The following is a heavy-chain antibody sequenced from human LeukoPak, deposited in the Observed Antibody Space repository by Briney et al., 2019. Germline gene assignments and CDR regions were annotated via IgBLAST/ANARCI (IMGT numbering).Heavy chain of an antibody. J-gene: IGHJ4*02. CDR1: GFTFSSYS. CDR2: ISSGSSYI. V-gene: IGHV3-21*01. D-gene: IGHD3-16*01. CDR3: ASDPGGVGVDY. Sequence: GGSLRLSCAASGFTFSSYSMNWVRQAPGKGLEWVSSISSGSSYIYYADSVKGRFTISRDNAKNSLYLQMNSLRAEDTAVYYCASDPGGVGVDYWGQGTLVTVSS.